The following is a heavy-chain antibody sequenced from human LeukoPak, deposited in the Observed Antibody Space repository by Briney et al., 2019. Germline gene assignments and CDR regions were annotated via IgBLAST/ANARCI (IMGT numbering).Heavy chain of an antibody. D-gene: IGHD3-22*01. J-gene: IGHJ4*02. Sequence: GGSLRLSCAVSGITLSNYGMSWVRQAPGKGLEWVAGISDSGGATNYADSVKGRFTISRDNRKNTLYLQMNSLRAEDTAMYFCAKRGVVIRVILVGFHKQAYYFDSWGQGALVTVSS. CDR1: GITLSNYG. CDR3: AKRGVVIRVILVGFHKQAYYFDS. V-gene: IGHV3-23*01. CDR2: ISDSGGAT.